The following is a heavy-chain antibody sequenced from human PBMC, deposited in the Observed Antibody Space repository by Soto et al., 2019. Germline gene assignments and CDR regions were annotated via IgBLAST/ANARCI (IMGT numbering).Heavy chain of an antibody. V-gene: IGHV1-69*08. Sequence: SVKVSCKASGGTFSSYTISWVRQAPGQGLEWMGRINAIHGNTNYSQKFQGRVTITRDTSASTAYMELSSLRSEDTAVYYCARAESSIAALDIWGQGTMVTVSS. J-gene: IGHJ3*02. CDR3: ARAESSIAALDI. CDR1: GGTFSSYT. CDR2: INAIHGNT. D-gene: IGHD6-6*01.